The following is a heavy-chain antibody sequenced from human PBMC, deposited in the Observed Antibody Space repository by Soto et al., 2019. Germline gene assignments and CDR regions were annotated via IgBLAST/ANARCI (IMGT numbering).Heavy chain of an antibody. V-gene: IGHV3-74*01. Sequence: PGGSLRLSCAASGFTFSSYWMHWVRQAPGKGLVWVSHINSDGIGTSYADSVKGRFTISRDNAKNTLYLQMNSLRAEDTAVYYCATGGELRTDYWGQGTLVTVSS. D-gene: IGHD1-7*01. CDR1: GFTFSSYW. J-gene: IGHJ4*02. CDR3: ATGGELRTDY. CDR2: INSDGIGT.